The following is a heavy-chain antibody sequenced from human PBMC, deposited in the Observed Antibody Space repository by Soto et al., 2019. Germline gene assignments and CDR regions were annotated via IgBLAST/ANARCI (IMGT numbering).Heavy chain of an antibody. V-gene: IGHV4-4*02. J-gene: IGHJ4*02. CDR2: IYHSGST. Sequence: VQLQESGPGLVKPSGTLSLTCAVSGASISSSNWWSWVRQPPGKGLKWIGEIYHSGSTNYNPSLKSRVTISVDKSKNQFSLKLSSVTAADTAVYYCARDDSSGWYRYYFDYWGQGTLVTVSS. CDR3: ARDDSSGWYRYYFDY. D-gene: IGHD6-19*01. CDR1: GASISSSNW.